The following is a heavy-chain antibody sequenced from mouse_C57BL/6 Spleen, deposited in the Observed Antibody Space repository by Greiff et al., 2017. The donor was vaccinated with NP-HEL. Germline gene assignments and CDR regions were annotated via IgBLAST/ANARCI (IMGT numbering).Heavy chain of an antibody. CDR3: ARSNYGSSPYCFDY. D-gene: IGHD1-1*01. Sequence: QVQLQQPGAELVKPGASVKMSCKASGYTFTSYWITWVKQRPGQGLEWIGDIYPGSGSTNYNEKFKSKATLTVDTSSSTAYMQLSSLTSEDSAVYYCARSNYGSSPYCFDYWGQGTTLTVSS. V-gene: IGHV1-55*01. CDR1: GYTFTSYW. J-gene: IGHJ2*01. CDR2: IYPGSGST.